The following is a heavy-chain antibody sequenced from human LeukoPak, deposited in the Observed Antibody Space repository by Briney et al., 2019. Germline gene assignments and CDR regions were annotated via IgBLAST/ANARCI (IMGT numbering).Heavy chain of an antibody. Sequence: PSETLSLTCTVSGGSISSYYWSWIRQPPGKGLEWIGYIYYSGSTNYNPSLKSRVTMSVDTSKNQFSLKLSSVAAADTAVYYCARGPPPDLDYWGRGTLVTVSS. V-gene: IGHV4-59*01. CDR1: GGSISSYY. CDR2: IYYSGST. J-gene: IGHJ4*02. CDR3: ARGPPPDLDY.